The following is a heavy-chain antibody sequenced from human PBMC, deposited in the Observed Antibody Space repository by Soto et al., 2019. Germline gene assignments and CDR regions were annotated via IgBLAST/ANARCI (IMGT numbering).Heavy chain of an antibody. D-gene: IGHD2-15*01. J-gene: IGHJ6*03. CDR3: ARAGCSGGSCYAPYYYYMDV. CDR1: GVTFSSYA. Sequence: GGSVRLSCAPSGVTFSSYAMSWVRQAPGKGLEWVSAISGTGGSTYYAGSVKGRFTISRENAKNSLYLQMNSLRAGDTAVYYCARAGCSGGSCYAPYYYYMDVWGKGTTVTVSS. V-gene: IGHV3-23*01. CDR2: ISGTGGST.